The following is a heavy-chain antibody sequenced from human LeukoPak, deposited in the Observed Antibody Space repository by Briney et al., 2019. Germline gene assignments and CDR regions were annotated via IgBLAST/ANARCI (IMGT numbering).Heavy chain of an antibody. V-gene: IGHV3-72*01. Sequence: PGGSLRLSCAASGFTFSDHYIDWVRQAPGKGLEWVARTRNKVNSYTTAYAASVTGRFTVSRDDSSNSVYLQMNSLKIEDTAVYYCARSMYGEGRRIIDFDYWGQGSLLAVSS. CDR1: GFTFSDHY. D-gene: IGHD4/OR15-4a*01. CDR2: TRNKVNSYTT. J-gene: IGHJ4*02. CDR3: ARSMYGEGRRIIDFDY.